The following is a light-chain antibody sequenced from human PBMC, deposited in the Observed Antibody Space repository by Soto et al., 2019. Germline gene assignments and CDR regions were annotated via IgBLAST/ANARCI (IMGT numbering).Light chain of an antibody. J-gene: IGKJ1*01. CDR2: GAS. CDR3: HQYNQWPRT. CDR1: QSVDRD. V-gene: IGKV3-15*01. Sequence: EVVLTQSPATLSLSLGEVATLSCRASQSVDRDLAWYRQKHGQPPSLLIHGASTRATGVPARFSGSGSETEFALVITSLQSEDFAVYFCHQYNQWPRTFGQGTKVEIK.